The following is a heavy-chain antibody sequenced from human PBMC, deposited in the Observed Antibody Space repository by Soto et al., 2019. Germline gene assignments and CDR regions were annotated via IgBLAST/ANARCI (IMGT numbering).Heavy chain of an antibody. V-gene: IGHV1-69*13. CDR3: ARALGLTGTTVCPQTPHCSYGMDV. D-gene: IGHD1-7*01. J-gene: IGHJ6*02. Sequence: GASVKVSCKASGGTFSSYAISWVRQAPRQGLEWMGGIIPIFGTANYAQKFQGRVTITADESTSTAHMELSALRSEDTAVYYCARALGLTGTTVCPQTPHCSYGMDVWGQGTLVSVS. CDR1: GGTFSSYA. CDR2: IIPIFGTA.